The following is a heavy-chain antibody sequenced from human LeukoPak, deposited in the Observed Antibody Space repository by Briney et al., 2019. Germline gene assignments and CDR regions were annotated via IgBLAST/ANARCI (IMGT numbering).Heavy chain of an antibody. CDR2: IYYSGST. CDR1: GGSISSSSYY. V-gene: IGHV4-39*07. CDR3: ARMIVVVINVGWFDP. J-gene: IGHJ5*02. D-gene: IGHD3-22*01. Sequence: SETLSLTCTVSGGSISSSSYYWGWIRQPPGKGLEWIGSIYYSGSTYYNPSLKSRVTISVDTSKNQFSLKLSSVTAADTAAYYCARMIVVVINVGWFDPWGQGTLVTVSS.